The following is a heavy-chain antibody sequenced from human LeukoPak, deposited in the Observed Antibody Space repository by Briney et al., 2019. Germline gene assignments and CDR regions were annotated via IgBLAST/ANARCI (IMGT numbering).Heavy chain of an antibody. CDR2: IYSGGST. Sequence: PGGSLRLFCAASGFTVSSNYMSWVRQAPGKGLEWGSVIYSGGSTYYADSVKGRFTISRDNSKNTLYLQMNSLRAEDTAVYYCARVYRLYDSSGYYTSSRAFDIWGQGTMVTVSS. CDR1: GFTVSSNY. CDR3: ARVYRLYDSSGYYTSSRAFDI. J-gene: IGHJ3*02. D-gene: IGHD3-22*01. V-gene: IGHV3-53*01.